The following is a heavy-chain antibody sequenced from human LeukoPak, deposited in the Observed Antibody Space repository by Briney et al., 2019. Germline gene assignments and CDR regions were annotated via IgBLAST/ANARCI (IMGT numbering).Heavy chain of an antibody. CDR2: IYSGST. CDR3: ARAPNAGGNGAFDI. V-gene: IGHV4-38-2*02. J-gene: IGHJ3*02. D-gene: IGHD4-23*01. Sequence: PSETLSLTCIVSGYSLSSGYYWGWIRQPPGKGLEWIGSIYSGSTYFNPSLKSRLTTSVDTSKNQFSLKLSSVTAADTAVYYCARAPNAGGNGAFDIWGQGTMVTVSS. CDR1: GYSLSSGYY.